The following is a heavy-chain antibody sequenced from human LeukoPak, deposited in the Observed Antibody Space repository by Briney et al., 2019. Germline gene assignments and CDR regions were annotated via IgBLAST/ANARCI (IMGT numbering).Heavy chain of an antibody. V-gene: IGHV1-2*02. J-gene: IGHJ4*02. CDR1: GYTFTGYY. CDR2: INPNSGGT. CDR3: ARADFDWFTFDY. D-gene: IGHD3-9*01. Sequence: ASVKVSCKASGYTFTGYYMHWVRQAPGQGLEWMGWINPNSGGTNYAQKFQGRVTMTRDTSISTVYMELSRLRSDDTAVYYCARADFDWFTFDYWGQGTLVTVSS.